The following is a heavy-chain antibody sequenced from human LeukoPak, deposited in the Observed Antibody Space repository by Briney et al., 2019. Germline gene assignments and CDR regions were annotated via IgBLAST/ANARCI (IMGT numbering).Heavy chain of an antibody. D-gene: IGHD1-26*01. V-gene: IGHV4-59*01. J-gene: IGHJ6*02. Sequence: SETLSLTCTVSGGSISSYYWSWIRQPPGKGLEWIGYIYYSGSNNYNPSLKSRVTISVDTSKNQFSLKLSSVTAADTAVYYCARYSVATSYYYYYGMDVWGQGTTVTVSS. CDR1: GGSISSYY. CDR3: ARYSVATSYYYYYGMDV. CDR2: IYYSGSN.